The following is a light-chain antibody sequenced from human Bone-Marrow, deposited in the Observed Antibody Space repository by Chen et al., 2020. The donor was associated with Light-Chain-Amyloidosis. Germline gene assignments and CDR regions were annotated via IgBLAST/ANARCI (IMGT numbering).Light chain of an antibody. CDR2: RDT. CDR1: DLPTKY. Sequence: SYELTQPPSMRVSPGPKDRITCSGDDLPTKYAYWYQQKPGQAPVLVIHRDTERPSGISERFSGSSSGTTATLTISGVQAEDEADYHCQSADSSGTYEVIFGGGTKLTVL. V-gene: IGLV3-25*03. CDR3: QSADSSGTYEVI. J-gene: IGLJ2*01.